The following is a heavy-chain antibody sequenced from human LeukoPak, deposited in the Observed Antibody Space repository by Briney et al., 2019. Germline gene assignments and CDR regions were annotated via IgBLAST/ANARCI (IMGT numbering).Heavy chain of an antibody. CDR2: ISAYNGDT. CDR3: ARDQGYYDSSGPDY. Sequence: ASVKVSCKASGYTFTNYGISWVRQAPGQGLEWMGWISAYNGDTNYAQKLQGRVTMTTDTPTSTAYMELRSLRSDDTAVYYCARDQGYYDSSGPDYWGQGTLVTVSS. J-gene: IGHJ4*02. D-gene: IGHD3-22*01. CDR1: GYTFTNYG. V-gene: IGHV1-18*01.